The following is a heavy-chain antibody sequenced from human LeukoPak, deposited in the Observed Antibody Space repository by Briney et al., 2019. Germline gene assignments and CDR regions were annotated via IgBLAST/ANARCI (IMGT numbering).Heavy chain of an antibody. J-gene: IGHJ6*03. CDR3: ARSPDYSTDYYYYMDV. D-gene: IGHD4-11*01. Sequence: PSETLSLTCTVSGGSISSGSYYWSWIRQPAGKGLEWSGRIYTSGSTNYNPSLKSRVTISVHTSKNQFSLKLSSVTAADTAVYYCARSPDYSTDYYYYMDVWGKGTTVTASS. CDR2: IYTSGST. CDR1: GGSISSGSYY. V-gene: IGHV4-61*02.